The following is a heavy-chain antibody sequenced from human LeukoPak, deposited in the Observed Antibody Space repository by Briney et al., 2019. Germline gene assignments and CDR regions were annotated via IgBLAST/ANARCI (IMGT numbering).Heavy chain of an antibody. CDR3: AKLYSSGRYYFDY. D-gene: IGHD6-19*01. Sequence: GGSLRLSCAASGFTFSSYAMSWVRQAPGKGLELVSGISGSGGTTYYADSVKGRFTISRDNPKNTLYLQMNSLRVEDTAVYYCAKLYSSGRYYFDYWGQGTLVTVSS. V-gene: IGHV3-23*01. J-gene: IGHJ4*02. CDR2: ISGSGGTT. CDR1: GFTFSSYA.